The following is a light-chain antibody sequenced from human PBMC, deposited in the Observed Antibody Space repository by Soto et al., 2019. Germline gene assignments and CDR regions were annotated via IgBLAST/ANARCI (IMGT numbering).Light chain of an antibody. J-gene: IGKJ4*01. V-gene: IGKV3-15*01. CDR2: VAS. CDR1: QSVSSN. Sequence: IVMTQSPATLSVSPGERATLSCRASQSVSSNLAWYQQKPGHTPKLLIYVASTRATGIPARFSGSGSGKEFTLTISSLQSEDFAVYYCQQYNVWPLTFGGGTKVEFK. CDR3: QQYNVWPLT.